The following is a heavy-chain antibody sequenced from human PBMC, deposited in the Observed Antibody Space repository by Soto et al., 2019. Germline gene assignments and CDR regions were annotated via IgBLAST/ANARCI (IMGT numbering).Heavy chain of an antibody. V-gene: IGHV3-7*01. CDR3: ARDKVAVAGTEGFDY. CDR1: GFIFSNYW. D-gene: IGHD6-19*01. Sequence: GGSLRLSCAASGFIFSNYWMSWVRQAPGKGLEWVANIKEDGREKYYVDSVKGRFTISRDNAENSLYLQMNSLRDEDTAVYFCARDKVAVAGTEGFDYWGQGTLVTVSS. CDR2: IKEDGREK. J-gene: IGHJ4*02.